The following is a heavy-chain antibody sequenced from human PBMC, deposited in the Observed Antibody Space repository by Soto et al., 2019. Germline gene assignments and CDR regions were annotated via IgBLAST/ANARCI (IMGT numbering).Heavy chain of an antibody. CDR2: IYSGGST. J-gene: IGHJ4*02. Sequence: VGSLRLSCAASGFTVSSNYMSWVRQAPGKGLEWVSVIYSGGSTYYADSVKGRFTISRDNSKNTLYLQMNSLRAEDTAVYYCARDNFREGFDYWGQGTLVTVSS. CDR1: GFTVSSNY. CDR3: ARDNFREGFDY. V-gene: IGHV3-53*01. D-gene: IGHD3-10*01.